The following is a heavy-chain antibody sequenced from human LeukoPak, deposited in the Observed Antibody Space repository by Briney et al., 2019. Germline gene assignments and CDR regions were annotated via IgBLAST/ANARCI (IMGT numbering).Heavy chain of an antibody. CDR3: ARGVVGAPDI. D-gene: IGHD1-26*01. V-gene: IGHV3-7*01. J-gene: IGHJ3*02. CDR1: GFTLSSYA. Sequence: GGSLRLSCAASGFTLSSYAMSWVRQAPGKGLEWVANIKQDGSEKYYVDSVKGRFTISRDNAKNSLYLQMNSLRAEDTAVYYCARGVVGAPDIWGQGTMVTVSS. CDR2: IKQDGSEK.